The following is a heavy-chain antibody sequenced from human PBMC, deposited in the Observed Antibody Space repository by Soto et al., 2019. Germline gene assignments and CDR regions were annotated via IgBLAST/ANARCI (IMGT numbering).Heavy chain of an antibody. CDR2: IYRTGST. V-gene: IGHV4-4*02. Sequence: SATLSRTCAVSRVSFTIHDLSTWVRQPPGQGLEWIGEIYRTGSTNYNPSLKSRVTISLDKSENQFSLKVTSLTAADTAVYYCASRDPGTSVDYWGQGTLV. D-gene: IGHD1-7*01. CDR3: ASRDPGTSVDY. CDR1: RVSFTIHDL. J-gene: IGHJ4*02.